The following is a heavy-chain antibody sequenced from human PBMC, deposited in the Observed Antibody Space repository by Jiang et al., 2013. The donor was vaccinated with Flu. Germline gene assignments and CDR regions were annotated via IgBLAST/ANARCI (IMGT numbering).Heavy chain of an antibody. V-gene: IGHV2-5*02. J-gene: IGHJ4*02. CDR3: AHLSTVVRNSFDY. CDR2: IYGDDEK. Sequence: KPTQTLTLTCTFSGFSLSTNGVGVGWIRQPPGKALEWLALIYGDDEKRYSPSLESRLAISRDTSKNQVVLSMTNMDPVDTATYFCAHLSTVVRNSFDYWGQGTLVTISS. CDR1: GFSLSTNGVG. D-gene: IGHD4-23*01.